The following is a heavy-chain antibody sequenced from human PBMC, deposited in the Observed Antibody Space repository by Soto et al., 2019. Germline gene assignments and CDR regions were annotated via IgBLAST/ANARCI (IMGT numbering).Heavy chain of an antibody. V-gene: IGHV3-48*02. CDR3: ARGRGYCGGTNCYLDY. CDR2: ISSSGSTI. Sequence: EVQLVESGGGLVQPGRSLRLSCAASGFSFSSHSMKWVRQAPGKGLEWVSYISSSGSTIYYADSVKGRFTISRDNAKNSLYLQMNSLRDDDTAVYYCARGRGYCGGTNCYLDYWGQGALVTVSS. D-gene: IGHD2-21*01. CDR1: GFSFSSHS. J-gene: IGHJ4*02.